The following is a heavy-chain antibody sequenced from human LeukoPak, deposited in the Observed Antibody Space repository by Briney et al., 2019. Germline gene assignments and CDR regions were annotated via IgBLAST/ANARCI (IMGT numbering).Heavy chain of an antibody. CDR2: LNHSGST. J-gene: IGHJ6*04. CDR1: GGPFSGYY. CDR3: ARMRGRGSGSFYYYYYGMDV. Sequence: SETLSPTCAVHGGPFSGYYWSWIRQPPGKGLEWIGALNHSGSTNYNLSLKSRVTISVDTSKNQFSLKLSSVTAADTAVDYWARMRGRGSGSFYYYYYGMDVWRKGTTVTVSS. D-gene: IGHD3-10*01. V-gene: IGHV4-34*01.